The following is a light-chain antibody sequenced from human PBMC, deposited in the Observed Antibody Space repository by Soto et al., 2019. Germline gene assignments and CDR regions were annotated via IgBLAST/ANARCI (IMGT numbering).Light chain of an antibody. CDR1: SSNIGAGYD. J-gene: IGLJ2*01. V-gene: IGLV1-40*01. CDR3: QSYDSSLSGWV. Sequence: QPALTQPPSVSGAPGQRVTISCTGGSSNIGAGYDVHWYQQLPRTAPKLLIYANNNRPSGVPDRFSGSKSGTSASLAITGLQAEDEADYYCQSYDSSLSGWVFGGGTKLTVL. CDR2: ANN.